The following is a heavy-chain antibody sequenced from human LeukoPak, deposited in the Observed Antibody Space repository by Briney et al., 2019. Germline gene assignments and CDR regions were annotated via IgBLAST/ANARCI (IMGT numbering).Heavy chain of an antibody. D-gene: IGHD4-17*01. J-gene: IGHJ4*02. CDR2: ISWNSGSI. CDR1: GFTFDDYA. V-gene: IGHV3-9*03. Sequence: GRSLRLSCAASGFTFDDYAMHWVRQAPGKGLEWVSGISWNSGSIGYADSVKGRFTISRDNAKNSLYLQMNSLRAEDMALYYCAKEGGNDYGDNCFDYWGQGTLVTVSS. CDR3: AKEGGNDYGDNCFDY.